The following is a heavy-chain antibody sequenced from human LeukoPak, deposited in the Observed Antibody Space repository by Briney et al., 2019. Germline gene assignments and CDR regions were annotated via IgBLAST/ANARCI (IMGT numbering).Heavy chain of an antibody. Sequence: GGSLRLSCAASGFTFSSYGMSWVRQAPGKGLEWVSAISGSGGSTHYADSVKGRFTISRDNSKNTLYLQMNSLRAEDTAVYYCASSREAYGDAYYYYYMDAWGKGTTVTISS. V-gene: IGHV3-23*01. CDR2: ISGSGGST. J-gene: IGHJ6*03. CDR1: GFTFSSYG. D-gene: IGHD4-17*01. CDR3: ASSREAYGDAYYYYYMDA.